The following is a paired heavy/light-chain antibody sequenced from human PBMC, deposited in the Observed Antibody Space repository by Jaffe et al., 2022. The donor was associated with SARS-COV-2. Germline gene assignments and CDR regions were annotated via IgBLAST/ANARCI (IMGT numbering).Light chain of an antibody. J-gene: IGKJ2*01. CDR1: QSVSSNY. CDR3: QQYGSSPLT. CDR2: DTS. Sequence: EIVLTQSPGTLSSSPGERATLSCRASQSVSSNYLAWYQQKRGQAPRLLIYDTSTRATGIPDRFSGSGSGTDFTLTISSLEPEDFAVYSCQQYGSSPLTFGQGTKLEIK. V-gene: IGKV3-20*01.
Heavy chain of an antibody. V-gene: IGHV1-3*04. CDR2: INTGNGDT. D-gene: IGHD6-19*01. J-gene: IGHJ4*02. CDR1: GYTFTTYG. CDR3: ARGIRVAGVY. Sequence: QVQLVQSGAEVEKPGASVKISCKASGYTFTTYGMHWVRQAPGQRLEWMGWINTGNGDTNYSQKFQGRVTFTRDTSATTAYMELSSLRSEDTAVYYCARGIRVAGVYWGQGTLVTVSS.